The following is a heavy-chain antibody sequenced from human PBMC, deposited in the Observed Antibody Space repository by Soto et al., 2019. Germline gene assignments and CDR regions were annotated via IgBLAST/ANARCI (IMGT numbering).Heavy chain of an antibody. J-gene: IGHJ4*02. CDR1: GFTSWDYD. CDR2: ISDTGKTI. Sequence: GGSLRLSCAASGFTSWDYDMSWIRQAPGKGLEWVSYISDTGKTIYYADSVKGRFTISRDNAKKSLYLQMNSLRAEDTAVYYCADGGEWAFNFDYWGQGTLVTVSS. V-gene: IGHV3-11*01. D-gene: IGHD3-10*01. CDR3: ADGGEWAFNFDY.